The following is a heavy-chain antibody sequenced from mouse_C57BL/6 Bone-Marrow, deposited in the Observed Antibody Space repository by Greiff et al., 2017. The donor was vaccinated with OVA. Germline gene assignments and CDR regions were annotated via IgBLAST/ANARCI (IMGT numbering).Heavy chain of an antibody. D-gene: IGHD3-1*01. V-gene: IGHV5-12*01. Sequence: EVKVVDSGGGLVQPGGSLKLSCAASGFTFSDYYMYWVCQTPEKRLEWVAYISNGGGSTYYPDTVKGRFTISRDNAKNTLYLQMSRLKSEDTAMYYCAREGLLGFDVWGTGTTVTVSS. J-gene: IGHJ1*03. CDR3: AREGLLGFDV. CDR1: GFTFSDYY. CDR2: ISNGGGST.